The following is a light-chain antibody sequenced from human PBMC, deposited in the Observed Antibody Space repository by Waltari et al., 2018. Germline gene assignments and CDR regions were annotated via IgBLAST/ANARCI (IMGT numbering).Light chain of an antibody. V-gene: IGLV2-23*02. Sequence: QSALTQPASVSGSPGQSITISCTGTSSDVGYYNIISWYQQHPGTAPKPIISEVNKRPLGISSRFSGSKSGNTASLTISGLQPEDEAEYYCCSYAGVNTFLFGGGTKVTVL. CDR3: CSYAGVNTFL. CDR1: SSDVGYYNI. J-gene: IGLJ2*01. CDR2: EVN.